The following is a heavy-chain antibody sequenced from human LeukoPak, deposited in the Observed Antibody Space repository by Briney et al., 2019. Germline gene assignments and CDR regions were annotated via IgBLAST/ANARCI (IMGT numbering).Heavy chain of an antibody. CDR1: GYTFSSSD. J-gene: IGHJ6*02. CDR2: MNPNSGNT. D-gene: IGHD6-13*01. CDR3: ARAPYPRIAAEDYGMDV. Sequence: GASVKVSCKASGYTFSSSDINWVRQATGQGLEWMGWMNPNSGNTYYAQRFQGRVTMTRDTSISTAYMEVSSLRSDDTAVYYCARAPYPRIAAEDYGMDVWGQGTTVTVSS. V-gene: IGHV1-8*01.